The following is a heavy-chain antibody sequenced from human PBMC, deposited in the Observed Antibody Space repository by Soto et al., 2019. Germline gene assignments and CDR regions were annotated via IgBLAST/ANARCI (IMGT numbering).Heavy chain of an antibody. Sequence: GGSLRVSCAASGFTFSNFGMHWVRQAPGKGLEWVALISYDGSNKYYADSVKGRFTISRDTSKNTLYLQMSSLRAEDTAVYYCAKDKLSSTDAFDSWGHGTMVTVSS. J-gene: IGHJ3*02. CDR3: AKDKLSSTDAFDS. CDR2: ISYDGSNK. V-gene: IGHV3-30*18. CDR1: GFTFSNFG.